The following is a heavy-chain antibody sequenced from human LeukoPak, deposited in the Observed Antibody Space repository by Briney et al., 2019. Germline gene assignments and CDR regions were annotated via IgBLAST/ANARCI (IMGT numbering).Heavy chain of an antibody. J-gene: IGHJ4*02. D-gene: IGHD5-24*01. V-gene: IGHV1-18*01. CDR2: ISAYNGNT. CDR3: ARDYTRGEMATIIRIWDY. Sequence: GASVKVSCKASGYTFTSYGISWVRQAPGQGLEWMGWISAYNGNTNYAQKLQGRVTMTTDTSTSTAYMELRSLRSDDTAVYYYARDYTRGEMATIIRIWDYWGQGTLVTVSS. CDR1: GYTFTSYG.